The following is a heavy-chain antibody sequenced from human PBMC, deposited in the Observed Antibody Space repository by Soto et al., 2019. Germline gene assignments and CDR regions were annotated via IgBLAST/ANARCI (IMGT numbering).Heavy chain of an antibody. CDR2: ISASNGNT. J-gene: IGHJ4*02. Sequence: QVQLVQSGAEVKKPGASVKVSCKASGYTFTRYGISWVRQAPGQGLEWMGWISASNGNTNSARDKQDRITMTTDASTSTAYMELRTLRSDDTAIYYCARDEKKSCSGGGGCYYFDCWGQGTLVTVSS. CDR3: ARDEKKSCSGGGGCYYFDC. D-gene: IGHD2-15*01. V-gene: IGHV1-18*01. CDR1: GYTFTRYG.